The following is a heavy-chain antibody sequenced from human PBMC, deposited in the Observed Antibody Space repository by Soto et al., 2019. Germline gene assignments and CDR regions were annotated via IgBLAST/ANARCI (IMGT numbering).Heavy chain of an antibody. CDR1: GGSISSGGYY. J-gene: IGHJ3*02. CDR3: ARDQDYGSGLDAFDI. V-gene: IGHV4-31*03. Sequence: QVQLQESGPGLVKPSQTLSLTCTVSGGSISSGGYYWSWIRRHPGKGLEWIGYIYYSGSTYYNPSLKSRVTISVDTSKNQFSLKLSSVTAADTAVYYCARDQDYGSGLDAFDIWGQGTMVTVSS. CDR2: IYYSGST. D-gene: IGHD3-10*01.